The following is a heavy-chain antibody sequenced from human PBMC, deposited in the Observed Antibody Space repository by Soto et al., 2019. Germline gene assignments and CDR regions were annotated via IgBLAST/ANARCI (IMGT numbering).Heavy chain of an antibody. V-gene: IGHV3-30-3*01. CDR2: ISYDGSNK. D-gene: IGHD3-10*01. Sequence: PWGALLVSCAASVFPFSIYGMHWVRHAPGKGLELVAVISYDGSNKYYGDSVKGRFTISRDHSKNTPYLQMKSLRAEDTAVYYCARHLLWFTTWGTGAFDIWGQGTMVTVSS. CDR3: ARHLLWFTTWGTGAFDI. J-gene: IGHJ3*02. CDR1: VFPFSIYG.